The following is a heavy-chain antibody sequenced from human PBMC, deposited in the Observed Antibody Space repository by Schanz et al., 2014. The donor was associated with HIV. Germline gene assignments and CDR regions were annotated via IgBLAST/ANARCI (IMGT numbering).Heavy chain of an antibody. Sequence: QVHLVESGGGVVQPGRSLRLSCAASGFTFSSSGMHWVRQAPGKGLEWVAAMWYDESHKGYADSVKGRFAISRDNSKNTVYLQMNSLRGEDSAVYYCAKVGRIYSTTWIDHWGQGTLVTVSS. D-gene: IGHD6-13*01. CDR1: GFTFSSSG. CDR2: MWYDESHK. CDR3: AKVGRIYSTTWIDH. J-gene: IGHJ4*02. V-gene: IGHV3-30*18.